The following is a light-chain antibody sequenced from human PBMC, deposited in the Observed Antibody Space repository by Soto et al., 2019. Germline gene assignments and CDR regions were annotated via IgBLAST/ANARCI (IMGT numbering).Light chain of an antibody. CDR3: SSNAGSNNVV. V-gene: IGLV2-8*01. J-gene: IGLJ2*01. CDR1: SSDVGGYNY. Sequence: QSALTQPPSASGSPGQSVTISCTGTSSDVGGYNYVSWYQQHPGKAPKLMIYEVSKRPSGVPHRFSGSKSGNTASLTVSGLQAEDEADYYCSSNAGSNNVVFGGGTKLTVL. CDR2: EVS.